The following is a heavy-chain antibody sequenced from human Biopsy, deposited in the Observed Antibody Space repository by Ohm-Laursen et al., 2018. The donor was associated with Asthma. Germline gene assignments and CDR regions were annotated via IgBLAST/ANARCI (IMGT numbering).Heavy chain of an antibody. D-gene: IGHD5-24*01. CDR1: GYTFRSYG. Sequence: ASVKVSCKASGYTFRSYGVSWVRQAPGQGLEWMGWISPFTGDTHFGQKFQGRVTMTTDTSTDTAYMELRSLRSDDTAVYYCARHSYNFGGFDYWGQGSLVLVSS. CDR2: ISPFTGDT. J-gene: IGHJ4*02. CDR3: ARHSYNFGGFDY. V-gene: IGHV1-18*04.